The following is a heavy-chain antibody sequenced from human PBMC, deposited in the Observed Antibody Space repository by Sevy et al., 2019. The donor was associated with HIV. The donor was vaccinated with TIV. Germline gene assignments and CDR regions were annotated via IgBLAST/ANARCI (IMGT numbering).Heavy chain of an antibody. CDR2: IKPNGGGT. V-gene: IGHV1-2*02. J-gene: IGHJ1*01. Sequence: ASVKVSCKASGYTFTDHYIDWVRQAPGQGLEWMGWIKPNGGGTNYAQNFQGRVTVTRDTSVSTAYMELSGLSSDDTAVYICARGVYSSGWGNAEYFQHWGQGTLVTVSS. CDR1: GYTFTDHY. D-gene: IGHD6-19*01. CDR3: ARGVYSSGWGNAEYFQH.